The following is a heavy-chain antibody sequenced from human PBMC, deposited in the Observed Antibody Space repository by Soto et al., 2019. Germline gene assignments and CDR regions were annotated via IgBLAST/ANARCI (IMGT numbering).Heavy chain of an antibody. CDR1: GYTFTSYV. V-gene: IGHV1-18*01. D-gene: IGHD3-10*01. CDR3: AIYGDDYGDC. J-gene: IGHJ4*02. Sequence: QVQLVQSGAEVKKPGDSVKLSCKASGYTFTSYVISWVRQAPGQGLEWMGWISAYNGNTNYAQKLQGRVPMTTETSTSTASMELRSLRSGDTAVYYSAIYGDDYGDCWGQGTLVTVSS. CDR2: ISAYNGNT.